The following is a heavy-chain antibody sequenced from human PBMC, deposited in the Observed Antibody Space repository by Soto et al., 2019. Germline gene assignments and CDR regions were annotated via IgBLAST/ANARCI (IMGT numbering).Heavy chain of an antibody. CDR1: GGSISSSSYY. V-gene: IGHV4-39*01. CDR3: ASQRELAMVRGVIYYYYYMDV. CDR2: IYYSGST. J-gene: IGHJ6*03. Sequence: SETLSLTCTVSGGSISSSSYYWGWIRQPPGKGLEWIGSIYYSGSTYYNPSLKSRVTLSVDTSKNQFSLKLSSVTAADTAVYYCASQRELAMVRGVIYYYYYMDVWGKGTTVTVSS. D-gene: IGHD3-10*01.